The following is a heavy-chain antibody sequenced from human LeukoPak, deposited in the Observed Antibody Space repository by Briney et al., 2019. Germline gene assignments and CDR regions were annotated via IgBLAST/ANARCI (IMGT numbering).Heavy chain of an antibody. CDR3: AKQGRDWLRDYYYYMDV. CDR2: IGGRGGSA. CDR1: GFTFSSYG. J-gene: IGHJ6*03. Sequence: PGGTLRLSCAASGFTFSSYGMSWVRQAPGKWLEWVSSIGGRGGSAYYADSVKGRFTISRDNSKNTLYLRMNSLRAEDTAVYYCAKQGRDWLRDYYYYMDVWGKGTTVTISS. V-gene: IGHV3-23*01. D-gene: IGHD3-9*01.